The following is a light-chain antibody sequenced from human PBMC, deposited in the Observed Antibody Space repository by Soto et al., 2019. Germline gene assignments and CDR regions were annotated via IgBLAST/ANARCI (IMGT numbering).Light chain of an antibody. CDR3: QQSLNLPLT. Sequence: DIQMTQSPSTLSASVGDRVTITCRASQDIGHYLNWYQHKPGKAPKLLIYDASSLETGVPPGFSGGGSGTDFTLTINNLQTEDVATYYCQQSLNLPLTFGPGTKVDIK. V-gene: IGKV1-33*01. CDR1: QDIGHY. CDR2: DAS. J-gene: IGKJ3*01.